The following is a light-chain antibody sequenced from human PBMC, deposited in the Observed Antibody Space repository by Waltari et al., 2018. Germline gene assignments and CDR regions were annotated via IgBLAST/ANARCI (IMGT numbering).Light chain of an antibody. Sequence: DIVMTQSPDSVAVSLGERATISCKSGQSVFYSSDNKNYLAWYQQRPGQPPTLLSYWASTRESGVPDRFSGSGSGTDFTLTISSLQAEDVAVYYCQQYYTAPWTFGQGTKVEI. CDR1: QSVFYSSDNKNY. CDR3: QQYYTAPWT. V-gene: IGKV4-1*01. J-gene: IGKJ1*01. CDR2: WAS.